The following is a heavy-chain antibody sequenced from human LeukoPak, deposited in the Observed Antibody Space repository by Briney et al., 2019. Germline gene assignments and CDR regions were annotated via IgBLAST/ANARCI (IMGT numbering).Heavy chain of an antibody. CDR3: ARPLRATVFDY. CDR2: ISSSSSTI. CDR1: RFTFSSYS. Sequence: GGSLRLSCAASRFTFSSYSMHWVRQAPGKGLEWVSYISSSSSTIYYADSVKGRFTISRDNAKNSLYLQMNSLRAEDTAVYYCARPLRATVFDYWGQGTLVTVSS. V-gene: IGHV3-48*01. D-gene: IGHD1-26*01. J-gene: IGHJ4*02.